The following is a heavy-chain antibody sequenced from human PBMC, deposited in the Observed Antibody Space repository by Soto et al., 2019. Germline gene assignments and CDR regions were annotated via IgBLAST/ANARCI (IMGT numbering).Heavy chain of an antibody. Sequence: PGGSLRLSCAASGFTFSDYYMSWIRQAPGKGLEWVSYISSSSSYTNYADSVKGRFTISRDNAKNSLYLQMNSLRAEDTAVYYCVSWGGIAQIDYWGQGTLVTVSS. J-gene: IGHJ4*02. CDR2: ISSSSSYT. V-gene: IGHV3-11*06. D-gene: IGHD6-13*01. CDR3: VSWGGIAQIDY. CDR1: GFTFSDYY.